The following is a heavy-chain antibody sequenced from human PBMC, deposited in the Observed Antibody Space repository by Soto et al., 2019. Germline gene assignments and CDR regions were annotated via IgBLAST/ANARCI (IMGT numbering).Heavy chain of an antibody. J-gene: IGHJ5*02. Sequence: SETLSLTCGVYNGSFSGSYWSWIRQPPGKGLEWIGEIHQSGSTNYNPSLKSRLTISVDTSKNHFSLKMTSVTAADTAVYYCARGGLSSSSGWFDPWGQGTLVTVSS. CDR3: ARGGLSSSSGWFDP. CDR2: IHQSGST. D-gene: IGHD6-6*01. V-gene: IGHV4-34*01. CDR1: NGSFSGSY.